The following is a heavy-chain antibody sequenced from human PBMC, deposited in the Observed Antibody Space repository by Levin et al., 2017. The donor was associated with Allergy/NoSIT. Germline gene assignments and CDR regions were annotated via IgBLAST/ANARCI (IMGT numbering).Heavy chain of an antibody. CDR2: ISGSGGST. CDR3: AKPPTGSSWPYAFDI. D-gene: IGHD1-26*01. J-gene: IGHJ3*02. V-gene: IGHV3-23*01. Sequence: GESLKISCAASGFTFSSYAMSWVRQAPGKGLEWVSAISGSGGSTYYADSVKGRFTISRDNSKNTLYLQMNSLRAEDTAVYYCAKPPTGSSWPYAFDIWGQGTMVTVSS. CDR1: GFTFSSYA.